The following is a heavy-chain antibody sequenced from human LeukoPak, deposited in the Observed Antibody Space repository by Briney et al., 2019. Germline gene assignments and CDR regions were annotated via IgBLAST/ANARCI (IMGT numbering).Heavy chain of an antibody. Sequence: GRSLRLSCAASGFTFDDYAMHWVRQAPGKGLEWVSGISWNRGSIGYADSVKGRLTISRDNAKNSLYLQMNSLRAEDTALYYCAKDDSPNSSGWYGVFDYWGQGTLVTVSS. D-gene: IGHD6-19*01. CDR3: AKDDSPNSSGWYGVFDY. J-gene: IGHJ4*02. CDR2: ISWNRGSI. V-gene: IGHV3-9*01. CDR1: GFTFDDYA.